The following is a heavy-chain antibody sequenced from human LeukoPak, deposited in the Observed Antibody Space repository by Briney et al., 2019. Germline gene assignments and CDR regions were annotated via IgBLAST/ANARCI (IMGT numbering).Heavy chain of an antibody. CDR1: GFTFSSFA. J-gene: IGHJ3*02. D-gene: IGHD6-13*01. CDR3: ANMQLVKGVLEI. CDR2: ISGGSDNT. Sequence: PGGSLRLSCAASGFTFSSFAMSWVRQAPGKGLDWVSAISGGSDNTYYADSVKGRFTISRDNSKNTLDLHMSSLTADDTAVYYCANMQLVKGVLEIWGQGTRVTVSS. V-gene: IGHV3-23*01.